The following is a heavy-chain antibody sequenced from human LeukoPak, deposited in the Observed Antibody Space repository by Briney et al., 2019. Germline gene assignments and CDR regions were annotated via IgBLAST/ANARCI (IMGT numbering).Heavy chain of an antibody. D-gene: IGHD1-7*01. V-gene: IGHV3-48*03. CDR2: ISSSGSTI. Sequence: GGSLRLSCAASGFTFSSYEMNWVRQAPGKGLEWVPYISSSGSTIYYADSVKGRFTISRDNAKNSLYLQMNSLRAEDTAVYYCAREKTGTWVFSYYYGMDVWGQGTTVTVSS. CDR1: GFTFSSYE. CDR3: AREKTGTWVFSYYYGMDV. J-gene: IGHJ6*02.